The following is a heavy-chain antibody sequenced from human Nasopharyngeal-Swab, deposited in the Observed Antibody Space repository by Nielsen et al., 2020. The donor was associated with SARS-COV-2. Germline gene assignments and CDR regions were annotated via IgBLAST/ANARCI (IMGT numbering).Heavy chain of an antibody. CDR3: AGDQSDSSGYYYVNYYYYGMDV. J-gene: IGHJ6*02. CDR2: IYYSGST. V-gene: IGHV4-39*01. CDR1: GGSISSSSYY. Sequence: SETLSLTCTVSGGSISSSSYYWGWIRQPPGKGLEWIGSIYYSGSTYYNPSLKSRVTISVDTSKNQFSLKLSSVTAADTAVYYCAGDQSDSSGYYYVNYYYYGMDVWGQGTTVTVSS. D-gene: IGHD3-22*01.